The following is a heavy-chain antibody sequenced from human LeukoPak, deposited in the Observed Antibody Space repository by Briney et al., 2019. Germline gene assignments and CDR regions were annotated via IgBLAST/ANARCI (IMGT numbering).Heavy chain of an antibody. J-gene: IGHJ5*01. V-gene: IGHV3-74*01. CDR1: GFTFNRYY. Sequence: PGGSLRLSCAASGFTFNRYYMYWIRQAPGKGLVWVSRISDDGRVTLYADFVKGRFTISRANAKNTLSLQMNSLRVEDTAVYYCVRDVAPSGTVWFDSWGQGTLVTVSS. CDR3: VRDVAPSGTVWFDS. D-gene: IGHD4-17*01. CDR2: ISDDGRVT.